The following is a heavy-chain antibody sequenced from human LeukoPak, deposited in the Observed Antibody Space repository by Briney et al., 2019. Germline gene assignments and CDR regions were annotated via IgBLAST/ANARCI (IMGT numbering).Heavy chain of an antibody. CDR1: GFTFSSYD. CDR2: IGTAGDT. Sequence: GGSLRLSCAASGFTFSSYDMHWVRQATGKGLEWVSAIGTAGDTYYPGSVKGRFTISRENAKNSLYLQVNSLRAGDTAVYYCARVGTSGAFDIWGQGTMVTVSS. V-gene: IGHV3-13*01. D-gene: IGHD1-1*01. CDR3: ARVGTSGAFDI. J-gene: IGHJ3*02.